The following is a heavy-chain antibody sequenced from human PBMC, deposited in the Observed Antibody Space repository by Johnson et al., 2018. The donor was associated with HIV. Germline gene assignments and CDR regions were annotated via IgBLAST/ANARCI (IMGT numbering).Heavy chain of an antibody. CDR1: GLTISSYG. CDR2: IWYDGSNK. CDR3: ARQHNYDTSGQGGGLDI. Sequence: QVQLVESGGGLIQPGGSLRLSCAASGLTISSYGMHWVRQAPGKGLEWVAVIWYDGSNKYYADSVKGRFTISRDNAKNSLYMEMNSLRAEDTALYYCARQHNYDTSGQGGGLDIWGQGTMVTVSS. J-gene: IGHJ3*02. D-gene: IGHD3-22*01. V-gene: IGHV3-33*08.